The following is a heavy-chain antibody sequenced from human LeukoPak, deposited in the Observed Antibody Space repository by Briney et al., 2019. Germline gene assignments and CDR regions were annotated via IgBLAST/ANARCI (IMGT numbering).Heavy chain of an antibody. D-gene: IGHD3-10*01. CDR2: IYYSGST. Sequence: SETLSLTCTVSGGSISSGDYYWSWIRQPPGKGLEWIGYIYYSGSTYYNPSLKSRVTISVDTSKNQFSLKLSSVTAADTAVYYCARVPLMVRGPNGGVYWGQGTLVTVSP. J-gene: IGHJ4*02. CDR1: GGSISSGDYY. CDR3: ARVPLMVRGPNGGVY. V-gene: IGHV4-30-4*08.